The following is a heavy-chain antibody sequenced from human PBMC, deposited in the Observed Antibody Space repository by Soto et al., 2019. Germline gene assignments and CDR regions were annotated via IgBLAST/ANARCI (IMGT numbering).Heavy chain of an antibody. Sequence: PGGSLRLSCAASGFTFSSYAMSWVRQAPGKGLEWVSAISGSGGSTYYADSVKGRFTISRDNSKNTLYLQMNSLRAEDTAVYYCANVPAATRPANLGRDYWGQGTLVTVSS. J-gene: IGHJ4*02. CDR3: ANVPAATRPANLGRDY. CDR2: ISGSGGST. V-gene: IGHV3-23*01. CDR1: GFTFSSYA. D-gene: IGHD2-2*01.